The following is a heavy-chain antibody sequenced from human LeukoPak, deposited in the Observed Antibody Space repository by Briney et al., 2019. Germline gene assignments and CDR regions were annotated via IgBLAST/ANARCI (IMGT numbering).Heavy chain of an antibody. CDR3: ARAQYYYDSSGYPDWYFDL. J-gene: IGHJ2*01. CDR2: ISGSGGST. CDR1: GFTFSSYA. Sequence: PGGSLRLSCAASGFTFSSYAMSWVRQAPGKGLEWVSAISGSGGSTYYADSVKGRFTISRDNSKNTLYLQMNSLRAEDTAVYYCARAQYYYDSSGYPDWYFDLWGRGTLVTVSS. V-gene: IGHV3-23*01. D-gene: IGHD3-22*01.